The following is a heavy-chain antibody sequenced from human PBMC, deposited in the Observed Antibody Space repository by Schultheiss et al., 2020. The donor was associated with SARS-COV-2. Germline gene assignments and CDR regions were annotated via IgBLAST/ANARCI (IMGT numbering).Heavy chain of an antibody. V-gene: IGHV3-7*01. J-gene: IGHJ4*02. D-gene: IGHD1-26*01. Sequence: GGSLRLSCVASGFTFSSYGMYWVRQAPGKGLEWVANIKQDGSEKYYVDSVKGRFTISRDNSKNTLYLQMNSLRAEDTAVYYCAKVGAAQLGTKRTRNDYWGQGTLVTVSS. CDR2: IKQDGSEK. CDR3: AKVGAAQLGTKRTRNDY. CDR1: GFTFSSYG.